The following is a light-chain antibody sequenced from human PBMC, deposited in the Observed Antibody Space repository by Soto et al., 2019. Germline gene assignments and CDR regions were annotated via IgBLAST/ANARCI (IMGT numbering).Light chain of an antibody. CDR3: QRYNQGST. CDR2: AAS. Sequence: DIQMTQSPSSLSASVGDRVTITCRASQGISNSLAWYQQKPGKVPTLLITAASTLHFGVPSRFSGSGSGTDFTITISSLQHEDAATYYCQRYNQGSTFGPGTKVDI. CDR1: QGISNS. V-gene: IGKV1-27*01. J-gene: IGKJ1*01.